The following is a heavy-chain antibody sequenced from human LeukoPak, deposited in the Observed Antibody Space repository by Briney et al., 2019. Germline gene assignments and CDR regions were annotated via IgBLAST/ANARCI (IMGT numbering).Heavy chain of an antibody. CDR1: GFTFSSYS. Sequence: QTGGSLRLSCAASGFTFSSYSMNWVRQAPGKGLEWVSYISRSSSTIYYADSVKGRFTISRDNAKNSLYLQMNSLRAEDTAVYYRARADYGDCIDYWGQGTLVTVSS. CDR3: ARADYGDCIDY. CDR2: ISRSSSTI. V-gene: IGHV3-48*01. J-gene: IGHJ4*02. D-gene: IGHD4-17*01.